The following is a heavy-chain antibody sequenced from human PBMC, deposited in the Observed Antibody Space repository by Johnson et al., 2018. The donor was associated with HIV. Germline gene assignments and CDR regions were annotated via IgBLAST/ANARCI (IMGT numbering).Heavy chain of an antibody. CDR2: ISSSGDT. V-gene: IGHV3-13*01. Sequence: QLVESGGGLVQPGGSLRLSCAASGFTFRNYDIHWVRQGTGEGLEWVSVISSSGDTYYADSVKGRFAISRENAKNSLSLQMNSLRAGDTAVYYCVRGGTMIVVVTLDAFDIWGQGTMVTVSS. D-gene: IGHD3-22*01. CDR1: GFTFRNYD. J-gene: IGHJ3*02. CDR3: VRGGTMIVVVTLDAFDI.